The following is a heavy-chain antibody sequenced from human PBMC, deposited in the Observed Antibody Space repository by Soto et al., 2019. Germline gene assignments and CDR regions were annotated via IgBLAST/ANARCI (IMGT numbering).Heavy chain of an antibody. J-gene: IGHJ4*02. D-gene: IGHD6-19*01. CDR3: ARRAGAVPGRIDF. V-gene: IGHV4-59*08. CDR2: IYYTGST. CDR1: GDSISSYY. Sequence: HVQLQESGPGLVKPSETLSLICTVSGDSISSYYWSWIREPPGKGLEWIGFIYYTGSTNYNPSLKSRVTISVDTSKNQLPLKPSSVPAADAPVYYCARRAGAVPGRIDFWGQGTLVTVSS.